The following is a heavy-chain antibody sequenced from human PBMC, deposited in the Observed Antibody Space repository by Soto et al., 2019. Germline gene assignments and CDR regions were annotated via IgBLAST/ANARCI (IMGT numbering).Heavy chain of an antibody. J-gene: IGHJ4*02. Sequence: QVRLQESGPGLVKHSETLSLTCTVSGASISNYYWSWIRQPAGKGLECLGRNYASGTTTYNPSLRSRVTMSVDTAKNEFSLNLNSVPAADPAVYYCARESRSELGTVEYWGQGTLVTVSA. CDR1: GASISNYY. CDR2: NYASGTT. CDR3: ARESRSELGTVEY. V-gene: IGHV4-4*07. D-gene: IGHD1-1*01.